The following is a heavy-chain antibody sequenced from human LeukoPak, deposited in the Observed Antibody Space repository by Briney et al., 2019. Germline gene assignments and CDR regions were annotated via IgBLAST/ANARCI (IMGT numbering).Heavy chain of an antibody. D-gene: IGHD1-26*01. J-gene: IGHJ4*02. Sequence: QTGGSLRLSCAASGFTLSTYWMSWVRQAPGKGLEWVANIKQDGSEIYYVDSVKGRFTISRDNAKNSLYLQMNSLRAEDTAVYYCARDKVVGATIFDYWGQGTPVTVSS. CDR1: GFTLSTYW. CDR3: ARDKVVGATIFDY. V-gene: IGHV3-7*03. CDR2: IKQDGSEI.